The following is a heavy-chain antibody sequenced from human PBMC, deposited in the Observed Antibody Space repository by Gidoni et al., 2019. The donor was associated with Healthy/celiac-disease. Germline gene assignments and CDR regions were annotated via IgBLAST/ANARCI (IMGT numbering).Heavy chain of an antibody. Sequence: EVQLVESGGGLVQPGGSLRLSCAASVFSFSRYAMRWVRQAPGQGLEWVSAISGSGSSTYYADSVKGRFTISRDNTKSTLYRQMNGLRAENTAVYYCAKGTGYYYGMDVWGQGTTVTVSS. J-gene: IGHJ6*02. D-gene: IGHD1-1*01. CDR3: AKGTGYYYGMDV. V-gene: IGHV3-23*04. CDR1: VFSFSRYA. CDR2: ISGSGSST.